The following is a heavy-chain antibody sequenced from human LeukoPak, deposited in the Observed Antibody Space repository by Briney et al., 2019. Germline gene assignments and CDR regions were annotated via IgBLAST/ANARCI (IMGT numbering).Heavy chain of an antibody. D-gene: IGHD4-17*01. Sequence: PSETLSLTCDVSGYSIRSGSYWGWIRPPPGKGLEWIGFMFHSGDTYHNPSLKSRVTISADTAKNQFYLKLTSVTAADTAVYYCAKVGAYGAYARHDYWGQGTLVTVSS. CDR3: AKVGAYGAYARHDY. J-gene: IGHJ4*02. CDR2: MFHSGDT. CDR1: GYSIRSGSY. V-gene: IGHV4-38-2*01.